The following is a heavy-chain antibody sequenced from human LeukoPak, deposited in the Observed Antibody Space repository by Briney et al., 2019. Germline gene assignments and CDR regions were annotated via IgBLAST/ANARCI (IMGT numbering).Heavy chain of an antibody. Sequence: GRSLRLSCAASGFTFSSYSMNWVRQAPGKGLEWVSSISSSSSYIYYADSVKGRFTISRDNAKNSLYLQMNSLRAEDTAVYYCARTSLYQNYYGSGSYYNHRDWFDPWGQGTLVTVSS. V-gene: IGHV3-21*01. CDR1: GFTFSSYS. J-gene: IGHJ5*02. D-gene: IGHD3-10*01. CDR3: ARTSLYQNYYGSGSYYNHRDWFDP. CDR2: ISSSSSYI.